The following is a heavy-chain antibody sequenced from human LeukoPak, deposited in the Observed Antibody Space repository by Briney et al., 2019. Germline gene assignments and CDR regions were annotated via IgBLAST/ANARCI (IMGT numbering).Heavy chain of an antibody. CDR1: GFTVSSNY. J-gene: IGHJ6*03. CDR3: ARHGGRSSTSWGNMDV. V-gene: IGHV3-66*04. D-gene: IGHD2-2*01. Sequence: GGSLRLSCAASGFTVSSNYMSWVRQAPGKGLEWVSVIYSGGSTYYADSVKGRFTISRDNSKNTLYLQMNSLRAEDTAVYYCARHGGRSSTSWGNMDVWGKGTTVTVSS. CDR2: IYSGGST.